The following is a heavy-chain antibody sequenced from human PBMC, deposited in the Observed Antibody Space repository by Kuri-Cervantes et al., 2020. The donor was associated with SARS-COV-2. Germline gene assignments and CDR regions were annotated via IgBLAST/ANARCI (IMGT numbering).Heavy chain of an antibody. CDR2: VYTNGRT. J-gene: IGHJ6*03. Sequence: LRLSCAVSGDSISSGNHYWSWIRQPAGKGLEWIGYVYTNGRTNYNPSLKSRVTISVDTSKNQFSLRLSSVTAADTAVYYCARANYYMDVWGKGTTVTVSS. CDR1: GDSISSGNHY. V-gene: IGHV4-61*09. CDR3: ARANYYMDV.